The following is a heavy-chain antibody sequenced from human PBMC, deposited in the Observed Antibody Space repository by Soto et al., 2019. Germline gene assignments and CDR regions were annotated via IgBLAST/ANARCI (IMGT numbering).Heavy chain of an antibody. V-gene: IGHV3-33*01. CDR3: ARDGYCSGGSCYSVPVFDY. CDR1: GFTFSSYG. Sequence: QLQLVESGGGVVQPGRSLRLSCAASGFTFSSYGMHWVRQAPGKGLEWVAAMWYDGSKKYYVDSVKGRFTISRDNSKNTLNVQMNSLRAEDTAVYYCARDGYCSGGSCYSVPVFDYWGQGTLVTVSA. D-gene: IGHD2-15*01. CDR2: MWYDGSKK. J-gene: IGHJ4*02.